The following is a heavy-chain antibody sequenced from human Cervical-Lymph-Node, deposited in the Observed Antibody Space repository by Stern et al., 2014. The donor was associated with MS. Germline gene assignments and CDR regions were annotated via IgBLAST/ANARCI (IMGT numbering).Heavy chain of an antibody. CDR1: GFTFSSYG. J-gene: IGHJ6*02. D-gene: IGHD3-10*01. V-gene: IGHV3-33*01. CDR3: ARALVRGDVPAYYYYGMDV. Sequence: QMQLVQSGGGVVQPGRSLRLSCAASGFTFSSYGMHWVRQAPGKGLEWVAVIWYDGSNKYYADSVKGRFTISRDNSKNTLYLQMNSLRAEDTAVYYCARALVRGDVPAYYYYGMDVWGQGTTVTVSS. CDR2: IWYDGSNK.